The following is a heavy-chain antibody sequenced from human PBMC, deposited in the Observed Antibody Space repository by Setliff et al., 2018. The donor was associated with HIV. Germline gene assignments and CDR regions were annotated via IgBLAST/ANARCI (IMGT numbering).Heavy chain of an antibody. Sequence: PSETLSLTCSVSGGSINNDIYFWSWIRQHPGKGLEWIGYIYYSGSTYYNPSPKSRITISVDTSKNQFSLRLSSVTAADTAVYYCARSGSSSPYHFDYWGQGTLVTVSS. CDR1: GGSINNDIYF. D-gene: IGHD6-6*01. J-gene: IGHJ4*02. CDR3: ARSGSSSPYHFDY. V-gene: IGHV4-31*03. CDR2: IYYSGST.